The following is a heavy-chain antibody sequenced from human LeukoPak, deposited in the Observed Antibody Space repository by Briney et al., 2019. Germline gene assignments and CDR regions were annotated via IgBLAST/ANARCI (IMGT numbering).Heavy chain of an antibody. CDR2: IYYSGST. CDR3: AILFAPRSGYYSDYYYYGMDV. Sequence: SETLSLTCTVSGGSISSSSYYWGWIRQPPGKGPEWIGSIYYSGSTYYNPSLKSRVTISVDTSKNQFSLKLSSVTAADTAVYYCAILFAPRSGYYSDYYYYGMDVWGQGTTVTVSS. D-gene: IGHD3-22*01. CDR1: GGSISSSSYY. J-gene: IGHJ6*02. V-gene: IGHV4-39*01.